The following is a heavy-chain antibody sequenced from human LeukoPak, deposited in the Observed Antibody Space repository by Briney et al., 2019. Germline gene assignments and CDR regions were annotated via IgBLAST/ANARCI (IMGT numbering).Heavy chain of an antibody. J-gene: IGHJ3*02. D-gene: IGHD3-10*01. CDR3: AKEGFMSRDAFDI. CDR1: GFTVSSNY. CDR2: IYSGGST. V-gene: IGHV3-53*05. Sequence: GGSLRLSCAASGFTVSSNYMSWVRQAPGKGLEWVSVIYSGGSTYYADSVKGRFTISRDNSKNTLYLQMNSLRAEDTAVYYCAKEGFMSRDAFDIWGQGTMVTVSS.